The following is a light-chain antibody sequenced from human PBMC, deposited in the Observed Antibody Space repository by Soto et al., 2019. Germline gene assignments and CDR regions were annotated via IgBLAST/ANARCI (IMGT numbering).Light chain of an antibody. Sequence: DIQMTQSPSSLSASVGDRVTITCQASQDISNYLNWYQQKPGKAPELVIYDASNLETGGPSRFSGSGSGTDFTCTISSLQPGDIATYYCQQYDNLGVTFGRGTRLEIK. CDR2: DAS. J-gene: IGKJ5*01. CDR3: QQYDNLGVT. V-gene: IGKV1-33*01. CDR1: QDISNY.